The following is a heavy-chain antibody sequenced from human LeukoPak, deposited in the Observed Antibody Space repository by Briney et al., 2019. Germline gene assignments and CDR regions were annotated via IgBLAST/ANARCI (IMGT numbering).Heavy chain of an antibody. J-gene: IGHJ4*02. V-gene: IGHV3-23*01. Sequence: GGSLRLSCAASGFTFGSYAMNWVRQTPGKGLEWVSGISGSGGSTYYADSVKGRFTISRDNSKNTLFLQMNSLRAEDTAVYYCAKDGGLWVSAHWGDSWGRGTLVTVSS. CDR3: AKDGGLWVSAHWGDS. CDR2: ISGSGGST. D-gene: IGHD7-27*01. CDR1: GFTFGSYA.